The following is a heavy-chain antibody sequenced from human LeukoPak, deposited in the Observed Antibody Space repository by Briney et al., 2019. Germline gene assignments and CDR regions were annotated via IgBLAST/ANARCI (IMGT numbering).Heavy chain of an antibody. J-gene: IGHJ3*02. CDR1: GFTFSDYW. Sequence: GGSLRLSCVASGFTFSDYWMHWVRQAPGEGLVWVSRINRDASRPSYADSVKGRFTISRDNAKNTLYLQMNSLRADDTALYYCARETRETGRGDHQTDAFDIWGQGTMVSVSS. CDR3: ARETRETGRGDHQTDAFDI. CDR2: INRDASRP. D-gene: IGHD2-21*01. V-gene: IGHV3-74*01.